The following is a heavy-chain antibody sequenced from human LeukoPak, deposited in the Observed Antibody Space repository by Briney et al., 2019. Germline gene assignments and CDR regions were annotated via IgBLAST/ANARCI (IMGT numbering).Heavy chain of an antibody. CDR2: IHKSGST. CDR3: ARENGDYGVDY. D-gene: IGHD4-17*01. J-gene: IGHJ4*02. CDR1: GASISSVSHY. Sequence: SETLSLTCTVSGASISSVSHYWSWIRQPAGKGLEWIALIHKSGSTNYNPSLKSPVTISVDTSKNQFSLRLSSVTAADTATYYCARENGDYGVDYGGQGTLVTVS. V-gene: IGHV4-61*02.